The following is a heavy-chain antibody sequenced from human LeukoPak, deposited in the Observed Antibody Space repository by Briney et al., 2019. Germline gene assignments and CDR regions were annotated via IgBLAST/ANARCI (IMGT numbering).Heavy chain of an antibody. CDR3: ARQYDSTGYYFDHWYFDL. D-gene: IGHD3-22*01. J-gene: IGHJ2*01. Sequence: SETLSLTCTVSGGSISPYYWSWIRQPPGGDREGIGTIPYIGNPRYNPSLKTRVTISGGTSTAQFSLKLISVTAADSAVYYCARQYDSTGYYFDHWYFDLWGRGTLVTVSS. V-gene: IGHV4-59*08. CDR1: GGSISPYY. CDR2: IPYIGNP.